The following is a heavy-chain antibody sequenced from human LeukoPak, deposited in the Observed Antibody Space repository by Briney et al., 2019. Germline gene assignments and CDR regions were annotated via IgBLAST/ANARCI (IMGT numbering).Heavy chain of an antibody. CDR1: RGSISSYF. D-gene: IGHD3-22*01. J-gene: IGHJ2*01. V-gene: IGHV4-4*07. Sequence: TSETLSLICTGSRGSISSYFWSWIRQPAGKGLEWIGRVHASGSTNYSPPLRSRVTISLDKSNNNFSLKLTSVTAADTAVYHCARDADYESGVFWRWGRGIPVIVSS. CDR2: VHASGST. CDR3: ARDADYESGVFWR.